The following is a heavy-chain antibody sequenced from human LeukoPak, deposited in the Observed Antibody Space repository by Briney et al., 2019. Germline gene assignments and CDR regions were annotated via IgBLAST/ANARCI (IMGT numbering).Heavy chain of an antibody. Sequence: PGGSLRLSCAVSGWSFSSYWMSWVRQVPGKGLEWVSSINEVGSDTRYADSARGRFTISRDNAKNSLYLQMNSLTVEDTATYYCAGEPRQLAYWGQGTLVTVSS. CDR1: GWSFSSYW. D-gene: IGHD6-6*01. J-gene: IGHJ4*02. CDR3: AGEPRQLAY. CDR2: INEVGSDT. V-gene: IGHV3-7*03.